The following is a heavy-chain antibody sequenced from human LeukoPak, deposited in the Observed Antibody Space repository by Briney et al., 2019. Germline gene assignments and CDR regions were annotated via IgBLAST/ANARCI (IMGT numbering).Heavy chain of an antibody. D-gene: IGHD6-19*01. V-gene: IGHV4-59*01. CDR3: ARVAVAGPFDAFDI. J-gene: IGHJ3*02. CDR2: IYYSGNT. Sequence: PSETLSLTCTVSGGSISSYYWSWVRQPPGKGLEWIGYIYYSGNTNYNPSLKSRVTISVDTSKSQFSLKLSSVTAADTAVYYCARVAVAGPFDAFDIWGQGTMVTVSS. CDR1: GGSISSYY.